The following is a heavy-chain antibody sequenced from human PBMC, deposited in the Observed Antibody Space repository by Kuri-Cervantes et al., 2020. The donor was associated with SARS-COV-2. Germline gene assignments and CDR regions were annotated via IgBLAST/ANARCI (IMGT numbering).Heavy chain of an antibody. Sequence: GESLKISCAASGFTFSSHWMHWVRQVPGTGLVWVSRITSNGSTTTYADSVKGRFTISRDNAKNTLYLQTNSLRAEDTALYYCVRGGDGRIVGGDYWGQGILVTVSS. D-gene: IGHD5-24*01. CDR2: ITSNGSTT. CDR3: VRGGDGRIVGGDY. V-gene: IGHV3-74*01. CDR1: GFTFSSHW. J-gene: IGHJ4*02.